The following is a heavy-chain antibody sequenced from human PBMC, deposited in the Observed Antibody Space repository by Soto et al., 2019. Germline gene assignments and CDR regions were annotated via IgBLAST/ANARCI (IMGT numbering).Heavy chain of an antibody. J-gene: IGHJ4*02. CDR2: INGDGSIT. CDR1: GFTFNTHW. V-gene: IGHV3-74*01. Sequence: GGSLRLSCAASGFTFNTHWMHWVRQAPGKGLVWVSRINGDGSITDYADSVKGRFSISRDNPRNTLYLQMNSLSPEDTAVYYCARAMTSVGAAAKGDFWGQGTLVTVSS. D-gene: IGHD1-26*01. CDR3: ARAMTSVGAAAKGDF.